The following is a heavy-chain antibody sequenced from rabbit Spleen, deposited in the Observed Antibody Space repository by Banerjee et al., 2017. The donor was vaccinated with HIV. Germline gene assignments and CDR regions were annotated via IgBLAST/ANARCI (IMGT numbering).Heavy chain of an antibody. Sequence: QEQLEESGGDLVKPEGSLTLTCTASGFSFSSAYYMCWVRQAPGKGLEWIACIDTDSTSTTYYASWAKGRFTISRTSSTTVTLQMTSLTAADTAAYFCVRDQAGDADYGPYYLNLWGQGTLVTVS. CDR2: IDTDSTSTT. J-gene: IGHJ4*01. D-gene: IGHD2-1*01. CDR1: GFSFSSAYY. V-gene: IGHV1S45*01. CDR3: VRDQAGDADYGPYYLNL.